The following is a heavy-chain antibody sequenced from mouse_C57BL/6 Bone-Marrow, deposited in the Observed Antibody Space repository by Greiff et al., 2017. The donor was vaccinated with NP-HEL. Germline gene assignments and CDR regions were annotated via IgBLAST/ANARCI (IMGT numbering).Heavy chain of an antibody. CDR1: GFTFSSYG. Sequence: VQLQQSGGDLVKPGGSLKLSCAASGFTFSSYGMSWVRQTPDKRLEWVATSSSGGSYTYYPDSVKGRFTISRDNAKNTLYLQMSSLKSEDTAMYYCARQYGSPYAMDYWGQGTSVTVSS. CDR3: ARQYGSPYAMDY. D-gene: IGHD1-1*01. CDR2: SSSGGSYT. J-gene: IGHJ4*01. V-gene: IGHV5-6*01.